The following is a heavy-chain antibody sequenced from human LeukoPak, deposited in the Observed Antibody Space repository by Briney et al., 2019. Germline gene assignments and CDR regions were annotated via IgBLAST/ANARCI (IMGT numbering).Heavy chain of an antibody. J-gene: IGHJ4*02. Sequence: SETLSLTCTVSGGSISSSDYYWGWIRQPPGKGLEWVGGIYYSGSTNYNPSLKSRVTISADTSKNQFSLRLNSVTAADTAVYYCARGYDSKSTYFNYWGQGTLVTVSS. V-gene: IGHV4-39*07. CDR2: IYYSGST. CDR1: GGSISSSDYY. D-gene: IGHD5-12*01. CDR3: ARGYDSKSTYFNY.